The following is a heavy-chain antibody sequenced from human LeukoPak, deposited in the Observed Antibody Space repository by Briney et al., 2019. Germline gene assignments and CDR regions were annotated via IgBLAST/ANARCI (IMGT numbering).Heavy chain of an antibody. Sequence: ASVKVSCKASGYTFTGYYMHWVRQAPGQGLEWMAWINPNTGATNYAQRFRGRVTLTTDTSISTAYMELSSLRSDDTAVYYCARAPLGLANDYWGQGTLVTVSS. CDR3: ARAPLGLANDY. CDR2: INPNTGAT. V-gene: IGHV1-2*02. CDR1: GYTFTGYY. D-gene: IGHD6-19*01. J-gene: IGHJ4*02.